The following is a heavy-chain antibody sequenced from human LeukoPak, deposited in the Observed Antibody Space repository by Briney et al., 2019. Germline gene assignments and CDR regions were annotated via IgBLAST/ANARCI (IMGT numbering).Heavy chain of an antibody. CDR3: AREVLPDFNGGNSAYYYMDV. D-gene: IGHD4-23*01. CDR1: GGTFSSYA. V-gene: IGHV1-69*05. Sequence: GASVKVSCKASGGTFSSYALSWVRQAPGQGLEWMGGIIPIFGTTNYAQKFQGRVTITTDESTSTAYMELSSLRSEDTAVYYCAREVLPDFNGGNSAYYYMDVWGKGTTVTVSS. CDR2: IIPIFGTT. J-gene: IGHJ6*03.